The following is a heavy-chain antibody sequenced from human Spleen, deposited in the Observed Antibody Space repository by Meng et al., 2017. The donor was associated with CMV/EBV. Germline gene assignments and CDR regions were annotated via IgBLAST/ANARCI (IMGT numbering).Heavy chain of an antibody. CDR3: ARVRDIVLMSGSSYFDY. V-gene: IGHV1-18*01. D-gene: IGHD2-8*01. J-gene: IGHJ4*02. CDR1: GYTFSNYG. Sequence: ASVKVSCKASGYTFSNYGITWVRQAPGQGLEWMGWISGYNGKTKYAQKVQGRVTMTTDTSTSTAYMELRSLRSDDTAFYYWARVRDIVLMSGSSYFDYWGQGSLVTVSS. CDR2: ISGYNGKT.